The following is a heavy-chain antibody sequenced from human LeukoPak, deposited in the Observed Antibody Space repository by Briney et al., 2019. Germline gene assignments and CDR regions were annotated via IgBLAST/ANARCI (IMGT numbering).Heavy chain of an antibody. CDR1: GFTFSSYW. Sequence: GGSLRLSCAASGFTFSSYWMPWVRQAPGKGLVWVSRINSDGSSTSYADSVKGRFTVSRGNARNTLYLQMNSLRAEDTAVYYCARATGSYYSLGYWGQGTLVTVSS. CDR3: ARATGSYYSLGY. CDR2: INSDGSST. D-gene: IGHD1-26*01. J-gene: IGHJ4*02. V-gene: IGHV3-74*01.